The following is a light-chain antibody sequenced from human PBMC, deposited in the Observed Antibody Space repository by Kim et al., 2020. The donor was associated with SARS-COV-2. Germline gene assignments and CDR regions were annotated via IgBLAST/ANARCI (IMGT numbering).Light chain of an antibody. J-gene: IGLJ1*01. CDR1: WSNVGSNT. V-gene: IGLV1-44*01. CDR3: ASWDDRLYGYV. Sequence: GERVTSSGSGGWSNVGSNTVCGYQQHPRTAPKLLLFSSNQRPSGVPDRFSGSKSGTSASLAISGLQTEDEADYYCASWDDRLYGYVFGTGTKVTVL. CDR2: SSN.